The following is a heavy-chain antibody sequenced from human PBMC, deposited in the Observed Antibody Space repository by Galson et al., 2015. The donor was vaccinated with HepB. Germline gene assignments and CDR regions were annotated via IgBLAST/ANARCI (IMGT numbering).Heavy chain of an antibody. D-gene: IGHD3-3*01. Sequence: LSLTCTVSGGSISSGGYYWSWIRQPAGKGLEWIGHIYTSGSTKYKPSLKSRVTILADASKNQVSLKLSSVTAADTAIYYCARLSSVGGGNWRGYYSYYYFDYWGQGTLVTVSS. CDR2: IYTSGST. V-gene: IGHV4-61*09. CDR3: ARLSSVGGGNWRGYYSYYYFDY. CDR1: GGSISSGGYY. J-gene: IGHJ4*02.